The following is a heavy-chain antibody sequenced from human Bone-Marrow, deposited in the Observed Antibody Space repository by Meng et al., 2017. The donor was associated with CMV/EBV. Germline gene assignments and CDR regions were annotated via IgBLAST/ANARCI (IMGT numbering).Heavy chain of an antibody. J-gene: IGHJ4*02. Sequence: SVKVSCKAPGGTLADYTINWVRQAPGQGLEWMGRIIPILEMADYAQSFQGRVTISADKSTSTVYMKMSSLRSDDTAVYYCARSQMPAVGYYFDYWGQGKLVTVSS. D-gene: IGHD2-8*02. V-gene: IGHV1-69*02. CDR2: IIPILEMA. CDR1: GGTLADYT. CDR3: ARSQMPAVGYYFDY.